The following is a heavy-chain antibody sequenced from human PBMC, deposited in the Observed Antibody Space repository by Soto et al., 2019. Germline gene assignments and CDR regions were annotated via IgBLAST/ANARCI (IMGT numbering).Heavy chain of an antibody. J-gene: IGHJ4*02. V-gene: IGHV3-33*01. CDR1: GFTFSSHG. CDR3: ARGRGYSSSWSIYYFDF. D-gene: IGHD6-13*01. Sequence: GGSLRLSSGASGFTFSSHGMHWVRQAPGKGLEWVAVIRYDGSNKYYADSVKGRFTISRDNSKNTLYLQMNSLRAEDTAVYYCARGRGYSSSWSIYYFDFWGQGTQVTVSS. CDR2: IRYDGSNK.